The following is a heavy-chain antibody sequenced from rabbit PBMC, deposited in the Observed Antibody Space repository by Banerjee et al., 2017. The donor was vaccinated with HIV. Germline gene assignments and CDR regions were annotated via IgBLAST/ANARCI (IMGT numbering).Heavy chain of an antibody. J-gene: IGHJ4*01. V-gene: IGHV1S45*01. CDR1: GFSFSNKYV. Sequence: QEQLEESGGDLVKPGGTLTLTCTASGFSFSNKYVMCWVRQAPGKGLEWIGCMDVGSISAYYASWAKGRFTISKTSSTTVTLQLNSLTAADTATYFCARGTSSSGYYSGSLTLWGPGTLVTVS. CDR3: ARGTSSSGYYSGSLTL. D-gene: IGHD1-1*01. CDR2: MDVGSISA.